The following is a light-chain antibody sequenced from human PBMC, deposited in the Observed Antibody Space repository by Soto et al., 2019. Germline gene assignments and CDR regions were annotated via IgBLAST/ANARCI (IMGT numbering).Light chain of an antibody. Sequence: DIQMTQSPSSLSSSVGDTVTITCRASQGISNYLSWYQQKPAQVPNLLIYAASTLQTGVPSRFSGSGSGTDFTLTISSLRPEDFATYYCQQYNKSPRTFGQGTKVEI. CDR1: QGISNY. CDR2: AAS. J-gene: IGKJ1*01. CDR3: QQYNKSPRT. V-gene: IGKV1-27*01.